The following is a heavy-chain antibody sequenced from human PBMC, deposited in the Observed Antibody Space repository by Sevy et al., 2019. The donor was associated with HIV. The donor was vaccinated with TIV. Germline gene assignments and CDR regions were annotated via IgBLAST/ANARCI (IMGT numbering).Heavy chain of an antibody. D-gene: IGHD2-21*02. CDR3: AREGPYCGGDCYFDY. V-gene: IGHV3-30*04. Sequence: GGSLRLSCAASGFTFSSYAMHWVRQAPGKGLEWVAVISYDGSNKYYADSVKGRFTISRDNSKNTLYLQMNSLRAEDTAVYYCAREGPYCGGDCYFDYWGQGNLVTVSS. CDR1: GFTFSSYA. CDR2: ISYDGSNK. J-gene: IGHJ4*02.